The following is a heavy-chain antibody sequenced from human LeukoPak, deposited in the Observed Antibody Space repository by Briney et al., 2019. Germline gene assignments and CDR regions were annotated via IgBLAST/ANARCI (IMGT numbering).Heavy chain of an antibody. V-gene: IGHV4-59*08. CDR3: ARQANWSQDDY. CDR1: GASISSYY. Sequence: SETLSLTCTVSGASISSYYWSWIRQPPGKGLEWIGYIHYSGSTNYNPSLKSLATISEDTSKNQFSLKLSSVTAADTAVYYCARQANWSQDDYWGQGALVTVSS. CDR2: IHYSGST. J-gene: IGHJ4*02. D-gene: IGHD1-1*01.